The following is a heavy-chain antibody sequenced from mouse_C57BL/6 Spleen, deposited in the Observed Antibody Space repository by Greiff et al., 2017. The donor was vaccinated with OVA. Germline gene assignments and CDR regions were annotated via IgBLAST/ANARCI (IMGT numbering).Heavy chain of an antibody. Sequence: EVKLQESGPGMVKPSQSLSLTCTVTGYSITSGYDWHWIRHFPGNKLEWMGYISYSGSTNYNPSLKSRISITHDTSKNHFFLKLNSVTTEDTATYYCAREVVATGYFDVWGTGTTVTVSS. J-gene: IGHJ1*03. CDR3: AREVVATGYFDV. CDR1: GYSITSGYD. V-gene: IGHV3-1*01. D-gene: IGHD1-1*01. CDR2: ISYSGST.